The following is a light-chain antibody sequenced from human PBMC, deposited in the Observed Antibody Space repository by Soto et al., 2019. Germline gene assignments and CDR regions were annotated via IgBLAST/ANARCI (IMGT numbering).Light chain of an antibody. CDR1: SSDVGGYNS. V-gene: IGLV2-8*01. CDR2: EVS. Sequence: QSALTQPPSASGSPGQSVTISCTGTSSDVGGYNSVSWYQQHPGKAPKLMIYEVSKRPSGVPDRFSGSKSGNTASLTVSGLQAEDEADYYCSSYAGINNLLFGGGTKLTV. CDR3: SSYAGINNLL. J-gene: IGLJ2*01.